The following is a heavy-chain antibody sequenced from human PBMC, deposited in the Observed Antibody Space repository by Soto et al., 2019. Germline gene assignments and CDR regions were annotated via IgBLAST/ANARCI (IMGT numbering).Heavy chain of an antibody. CDR1: GGSISNYY. J-gene: IGHJ6*02. Sequence: QVQLQESGPGLVKPSETLSLTCTVSGGSISNYYWSWIRQSPGKGLEWIAYIYHSGSTNYNPSLKSRATISVDTPKNQLSLKLSSVTAADTAVYYCARVYDYDYYYAMDVWGQGTTVTVSS. CDR3: ARVYDYDYYYAMDV. CDR2: IYHSGST. D-gene: IGHD4-17*01. V-gene: IGHV4-59*01.